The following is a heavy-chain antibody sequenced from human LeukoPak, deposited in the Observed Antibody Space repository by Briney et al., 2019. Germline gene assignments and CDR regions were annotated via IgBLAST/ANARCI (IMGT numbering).Heavy chain of an antibody. J-gene: IGHJ4*02. D-gene: IGHD5-24*01. CDR1: GFTFSSYE. CDR3: ARGMATTIKNYFDY. CDR2: ISSSGSTI. V-gene: IGHV3-48*03. Sequence: GGSLRLSCAASGFTFSSYEMNWVRQAPGKGLEWVSYISSSGSTIYYADSVKGRFTISRDNAKNSLYLQMNSLRAEDTAVYYCARGMATTIKNYFDYWGQGTLVTVSS.